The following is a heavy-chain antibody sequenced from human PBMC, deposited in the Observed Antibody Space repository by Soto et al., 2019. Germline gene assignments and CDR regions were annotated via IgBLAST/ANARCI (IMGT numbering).Heavy chain of an antibody. Sequence: QVQLVQSGAEVKKPGASVKVSCKASGYTFTSYAMHWVRQAPGQRLEWMGWINAGNGNTKYSQKFQGRVTITRDTSAGTAYMELSSLRSEDTAVYYCARRGYCSGGSCLDYWGQGTLVTVSS. V-gene: IGHV1-3*01. D-gene: IGHD2-15*01. CDR3: ARRGYCSGGSCLDY. CDR2: INAGNGNT. CDR1: GYTFTSYA. J-gene: IGHJ4*02.